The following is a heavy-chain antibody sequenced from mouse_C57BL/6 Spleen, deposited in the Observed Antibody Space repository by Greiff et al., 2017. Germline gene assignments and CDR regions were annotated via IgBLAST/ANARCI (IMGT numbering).Heavy chain of an antibody. D-gene: IGHD1-1*01. Sequence: VQLKESGPELVKPGASVKISCKASGYSFTDYNMNWVKQSNGKSLEWIGVINPNYGTTSYNQKFKGKATLTVDQSSSTAYMQLNSLTSADSAVYYCARENYGSSAWFAYWGQGTLVTVSA. CDR1: GYSFTDYN. CDR3: ARENYGSSAWFAY. CDR2: INPNYGTT. V-gene: IGHV1-39*01. J-gene: IGHJ3*01.